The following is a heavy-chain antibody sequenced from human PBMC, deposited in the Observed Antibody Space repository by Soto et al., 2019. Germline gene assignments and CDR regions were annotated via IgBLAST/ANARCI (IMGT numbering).Heavy chain of an antibody. Sequence: XGTLSLTCAVYGGSFSGYYWSWIRQPPGKGLEWIGEINHSGSTNYNPSLKSRVTISVDTSKNQFSLKLSSVTAADTAVYYCASGSHGTFGGVIAPLGDYYGMDVWGQGTTVTVSS. CDR2: INHSGST. CDR1: GGSFSGYY. V-gene: IGHV4-34*01. D-gene: IGHD3-16*02. CDR3: ASGSHGTFGGVIAPLGDYYGMDV. J-gene: IGHJ6*02.